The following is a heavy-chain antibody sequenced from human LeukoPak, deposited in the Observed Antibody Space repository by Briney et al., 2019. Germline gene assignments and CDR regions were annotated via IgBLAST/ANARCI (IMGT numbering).Heavy chain of an antibody. V-gene: IGHV1-2*02. CDR2: INPNSGGT. J-gene: IGHJ4*02. CDR1: GYTFTGYY. Sequence: ASVKVSCKASGYTFTGYYMHWVRHAPGQGLEWMGWINPNSGGTNYAQKFQGRVTMTRDTSISTAYMELSRLRSDDTAVYYCARVVVGGSSGYYASGEGDYWGQGTLVTVSS. CDR3: ARVVVGGSSGYYASGEGDY. D-gene: IGHD3-22*01.